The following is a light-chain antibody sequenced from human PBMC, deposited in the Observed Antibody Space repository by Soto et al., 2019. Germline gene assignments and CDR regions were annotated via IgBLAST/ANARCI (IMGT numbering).Light chain of an antibody. CDR2: NVY. Sequence: QSARTQPASVSGSPGQSITISCTETSSDVGGYNFVSWYQQHPGKAPKLMLYNVYDRPSGISHRFSGSRSGNTASLTISGLQAEDEAHYYCNSYTSSSTLVFGGGTKLTVL. V-gene: IGLV2-14*03. J-gene: IGLJ2*01. CDR3: NSYTSSSTLV. CDR1: SSDVGGYNF.